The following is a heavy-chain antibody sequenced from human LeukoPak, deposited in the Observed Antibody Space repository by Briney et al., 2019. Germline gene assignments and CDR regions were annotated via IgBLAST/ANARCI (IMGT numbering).Heavy chain of an antibody. Sequence: GGSLRLSCAASGFTFSSYSMNWVRQAPGKGLEGVSFISSSSSTIYYADSVKGRFTISRDNAENSLYLQMNSLRAEDTAVYYCARDRGGSYSAIDYWGQGTLVTVSS. V-gene: IGHV3-48*04. CDR1: GFTFSSYS. CDR3: ARDRGGSYSAIDY. J-gene: IGHJ4*02. D-gene: IGHD2-15*01. CDR2: ISSSSSTI.